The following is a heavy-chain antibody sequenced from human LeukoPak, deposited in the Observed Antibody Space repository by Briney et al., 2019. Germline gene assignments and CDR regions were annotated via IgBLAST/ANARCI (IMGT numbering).Heavy chain of an antibody. CDR2: ISSSSTTI. CDR3: ARDHYSRNDH. CDR1: GFTFSTYS. D-gene: IGHD4-11*01. V-gene: IGHV3-48*02. Sequence: GGSLRLSCAASGFTFSTYSMTWVRQAPGEGLEWVSYISSSSTTIYYAGSVKGRFTTSRDNAKNSVYLQMNSLRDEDTAVYYCARDHYSRNDHWGQGTLVTVSS. J-gene: IGHJ4*02.